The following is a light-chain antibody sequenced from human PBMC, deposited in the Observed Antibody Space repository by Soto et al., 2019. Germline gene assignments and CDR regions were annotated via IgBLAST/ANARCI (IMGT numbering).Light chain of an antibody. CDR2: GES. Sequence: EIVLTQSPGTLSLSPGERATLSCRASQSVSSSYLAWYQQKPGQAPRLLIYGESSRATGIPDRFSGSGSGTDFTLSISRLEPEDFAVYYCQQDGSSPWTFGQGTKVDIK. CDR3: QQDGSSPWT. V-gene: IGKV3-20*01. CDR1: QSVSSSY. J-gene: IGKJ1*01.